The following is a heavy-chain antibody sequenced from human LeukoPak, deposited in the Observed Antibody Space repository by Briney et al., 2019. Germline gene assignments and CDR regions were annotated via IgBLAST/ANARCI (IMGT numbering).Heavy chain of an antibody. Sequence: TSETLSLNCTVSGDSFTSSPFYWGWIRQPPGKGLEWIGSIYYSGSTYYNPSLKSRVTISVDTSKNQFSLKLSSVTAADTAVYYCASLRDPRGYSYHEFDYWGQGTLVTVSS. V-gene: IGHV4-39*01. CDR2: IYYSGST. J-gene: IGHJ4*02. CDR1: GDSFTSSPFY. D-gene: IGHD5-18*01. CDR3: ASLRDPRGYSYHEFDY.